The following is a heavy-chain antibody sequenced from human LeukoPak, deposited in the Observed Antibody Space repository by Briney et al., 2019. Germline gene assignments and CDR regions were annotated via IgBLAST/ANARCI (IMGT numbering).Heavy chain of an antibody. CDR1: GFTFSSYW. CDR3: ARAPSEIGGYYPEYFRH. CDR2: IKSDGGT. D-gene: IGHD3-22*01. J-gene: IGHJ1*01. Sequence: GGSLRLSCAASGFTFSSYWMHWVRQAPGKGLVWGSRIKSDGGTNYADSVKGRFTISRDNAKKTLSLQMNSLRAEDTGVYYCARAPSEIGGYYPEYFRHWGQGTLVTVSS. V-gene: IGHV3-74*01.